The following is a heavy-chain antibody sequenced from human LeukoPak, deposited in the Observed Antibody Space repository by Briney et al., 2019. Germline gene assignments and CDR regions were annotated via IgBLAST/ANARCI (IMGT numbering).Heavy chain of an antibody. CDR1: GVSFSGYY. V-gene: IGHV4-34*01. J-gene: IGHJ5*02. CDR3: ARGTYCSSTSCYRRYWFDP. CDR2: INHSGST. Sequence: SETLSLTCAVYGVSFSGYYWSWIRQPPGKGLEWIGEINHSGSTNYNPSLKSRVTVSVDTSKNQFSLKLSSVTAADTAVYYCARGTYCSSTSCYRRYWFDPWGQGTLVTVSS. D-gene: IGHD2-2*01.